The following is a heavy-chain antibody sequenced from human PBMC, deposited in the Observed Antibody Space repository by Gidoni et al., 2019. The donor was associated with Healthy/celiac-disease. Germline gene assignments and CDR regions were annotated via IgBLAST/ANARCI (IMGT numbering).Heavy chain of an antibody. CDR2: ISWDGGST. CDR3: AKDGESSGWFN. V-gene: IGHV3-43*01. Sequence: EVQLVESGGVVVQPGGSLRLSCAASGSTFDDYTMHWVRQAPGKGLEWVSRISWDGGSTYYADSVKGRFTISRDNSKNSLYLQMNSLRTEDTALYYCAKDGESSGWFNWGQGTLVTVSS. CDR1: GSTFDDYT. D-gene: IGHD6-19*01. J-gene: IGHJ4*02.